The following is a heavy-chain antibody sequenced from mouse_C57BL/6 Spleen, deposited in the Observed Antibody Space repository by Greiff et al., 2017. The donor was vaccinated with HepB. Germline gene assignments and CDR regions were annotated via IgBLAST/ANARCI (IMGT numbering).Heavy chain of an antibody. D-gene: IGHD1-1*01. V-gene: IGHV7-1*01. CDR1: GFTFSDFY. Sequence: EVQVVESGGGLVQSGRSLRLSCATSGFTFSDFYMEWVRQAPGKGLEWIAASRNKANDYTTEYSASVKGRFIVSRDTSQSILYLQMNALRAEDTAIYYCARDAGSSYFDYWGQGTTLTVSS. CDR2: SRNKANDYTT. CDR3: ARDAGSSYFDY. J-gene: IGHJ2*01.